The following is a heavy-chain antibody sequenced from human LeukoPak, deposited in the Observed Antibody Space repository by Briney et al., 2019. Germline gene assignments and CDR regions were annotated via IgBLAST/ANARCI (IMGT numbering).Heavy chain of an antibody. CDR2: IKSKTDGGTT. CDR3: TPSDYGWFGELFYSDFDY. CDR1: GFTFSNAW. D-gene: IGHD3-10*01. Sequence: GGSLRLSCAASGFTFSNAWMSWVRQAPGKGLEWVGRIKSKTDGGTTDYAAPVKGRFTISRDDSKNTLYLQMNSLKAEDTAVYYCTPSDYGWFGELFYSDFDYWGQGTLVTVSS. J-gene: IGHJ4*02. V-gene: IGHV3-15*01.